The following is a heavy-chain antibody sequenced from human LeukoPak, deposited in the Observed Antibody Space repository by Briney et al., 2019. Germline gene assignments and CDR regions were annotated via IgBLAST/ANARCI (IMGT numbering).Heavy chain of an antibody. CDR2: SHYSGTT. Sequence: SETLSLTCSVSADSISGFYWNLIRQSPEKGLEWIAVSHYSGTTNYNPSLKSRVTISVDTSKNQFSLKLSSVTAADTAVYYCARGANDYGDYSPEYTPNSPHFDYWGQGTLVTVSS. D-gene: IGHD4-17*01. CDR1: ADSISGFY. CDR3: ARGANDYGDYSPEYTPNSPHFDY. J-gene: IGHJ4*02. V-gene: IGHV4-59*12.